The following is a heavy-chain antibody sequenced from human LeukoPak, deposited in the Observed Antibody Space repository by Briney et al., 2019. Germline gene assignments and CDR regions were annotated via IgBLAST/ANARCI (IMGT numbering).Heavy chain of an antibody. D-gene: IGHD4-23*01. CDR1: GYSFTSYW. CDR2: IYPGDSDT. Sequence: GESLQISCQGSGYSFTSYWIGWVRQMPGKGLEWMGIIYPGDSDTRYSPSFQGQVTISADKSISTAYLQWSSLKASDTAMYYCARRYYGGNKSKSYYFDYWGQGTLVTVSS. V-gene: IGHV5-51*01. J-gene: IGHJ4*02. CDR3: ARRYYGGNKSKSYYFDY.